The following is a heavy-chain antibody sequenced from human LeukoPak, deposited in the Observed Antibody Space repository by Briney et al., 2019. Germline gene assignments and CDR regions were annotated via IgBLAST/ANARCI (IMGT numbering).Heavy chain of an antibody. Sequence: PGGSLRLSCAASGFTFSSYSMNWVRQAPGKGLEWVSSISSSSSYIYYADSVKGRFTISRDNAKNSLYLQMNSLRAEDTAVYYCARDDYDFWSGYFGYWGQGTLVTVSS. D-gene: IGHD3-3*01. CDR2: ISSSSSYI. CDR1: GFTFSSYS. CDR3: ARDDYDFWSGYFGY. V-gene: IGHV3-21*01. J-gene: IGHJ4*02.